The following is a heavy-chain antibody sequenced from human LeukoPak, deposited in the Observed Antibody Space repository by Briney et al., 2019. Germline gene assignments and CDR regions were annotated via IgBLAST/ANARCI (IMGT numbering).Heavy chain of an antibody. V-gene: IGHV1-18*01. CDR2: ISAYNGNT. J-gene: IGHJ4*02. Sequence: ASVKVSCKASGYTFTSYGISWVRQAPGQGLEWMGWISAYNGNTSYAQKFQGRVTMTRDMSTSTVYMELSSLRSEDTAVYYCAREGRSRGIFGYWGQGTLVTISS. CDR1: GYTFTSYG. D-gene: IGHD3-16*01. CDR3: AREGRSRGIFGY.